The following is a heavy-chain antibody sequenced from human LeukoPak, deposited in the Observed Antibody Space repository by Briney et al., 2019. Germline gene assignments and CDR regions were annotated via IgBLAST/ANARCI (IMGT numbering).Heavy chain of an antibody. J-gene: IGHJ4*02. D-gene: IGHD3-22*01. CDR3: ARKYYYDSSGFDY. CDR2: INPNSGGT. Sequence: ASVKVSCKASGYTFTGYYLHWVRQAPGQGLEWMGWINPNSGGTNYAQKFQGRVTMTRDTSISTAYMELSRLRSDDTAVYYCARKYYYDSSGFDYWGQGTLVTVSS. V-gene: IGHV1-2*02. CDR1: GYTFTGYY.